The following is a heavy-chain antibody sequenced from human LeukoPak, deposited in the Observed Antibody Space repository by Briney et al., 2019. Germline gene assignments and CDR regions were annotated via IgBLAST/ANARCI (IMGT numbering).Heavy chain of an antibody. CDR3: ARVANYYDSSGYSTVFDY. Sequence: PSETVSLTCTVSGGSISSYYWSWIRQPAGKGLEWIGRIYTSGSTNYNPSLKSRVTMSVDTSKNQFSLKLSSVTAADTAVYYCARVANYYDSSGYSTVFDYWGQGTLVTVSS. CDR2: IYTSGST. V-gene: IGHV4-4*07. CDR1: GGSISSYY. J-gene: IGHJ4*02. D-gene: IGHD3-22*01.